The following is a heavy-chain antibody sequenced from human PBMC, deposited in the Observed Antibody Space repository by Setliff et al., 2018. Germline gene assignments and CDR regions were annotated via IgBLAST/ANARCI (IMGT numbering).Heavy chain of an antibody. CDR3: ARGADTVVAPYDAFDI. CDR1: GGSFSGYY. D-gene: IGHD2-15*01. J-gene: IGHJ3*02. Sequence: SETLSLTCAVCGGSFSGYYWSWIRQPPGKGLEWIGEINHSGSTNYNPSLKSRVTISVDTSKNQFSLKLSSVTAADTTVYYCARGADTVVAPYDAFDIWGQGTMVTVSS. CDR2: INHSGST. V-gene: IGHV4-34*01.